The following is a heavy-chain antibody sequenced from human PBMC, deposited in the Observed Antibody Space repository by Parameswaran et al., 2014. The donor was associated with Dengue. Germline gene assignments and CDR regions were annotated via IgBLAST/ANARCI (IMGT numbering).Heavy chain of an antibody. CDR2: IYYSGST. J-gene: IGHJ6*03. CDR1: GGSISSYY. D-gene: IGHD3-3*01. V-gene: IGHV4-59*01. CDR3: ARAHYDFWSGSPYYMDV. Sequence: GSLRLSCTVSGGSISSYYWSWIRQPPGKGLEWIGYIYYSGSTNYNPSLKSRVTISVDTSKNQFSLKLSSVTAADTAVYYCARAHYDFWSGSPYYMDVWGKGTTVTVSS.